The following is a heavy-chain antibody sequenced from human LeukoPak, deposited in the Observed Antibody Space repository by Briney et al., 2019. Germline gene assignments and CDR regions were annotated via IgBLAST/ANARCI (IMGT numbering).Heavy chain of an antibody. CDR3: ARERYSDSNYFDY. CDR1: GFTFSSYW. Sequence: GGSLRLSCAASGFTFSSYWMHWVRQAPGKGLVWVSRINSDGSSTSYADSVKGRFTISRDNAKNTLYLQMNSLRAEDAAVYYCARERYSDSNYFDYWGQGTLVTVSS. CDR2: INSDGSST. D-gene: IGHD3-9*01. V-gene: IGHV3-74*01. J-gene: IGHJ4*02.